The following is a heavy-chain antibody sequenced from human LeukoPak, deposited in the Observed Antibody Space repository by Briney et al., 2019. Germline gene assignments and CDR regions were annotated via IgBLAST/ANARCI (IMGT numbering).Heavy chain of an antibody. CDR2: ISGSGGST. V-gene: IGHV3-23*01. J-gene: IGHJ4*02. D-gene: IGHD5-12*01. CDR1: GFTFSSYA. Sequence: GGSLRLSCAASGFTFSSYAMSWVRQAPGKGLEWVSAISGSGGSTYYADSAKGRFTISRDNSKNTLYLQMNSLRAEDTAVYYGAKDYAGYDYVYWGQGTLVTVSS. CDR3: AKDYAGYDYVY.